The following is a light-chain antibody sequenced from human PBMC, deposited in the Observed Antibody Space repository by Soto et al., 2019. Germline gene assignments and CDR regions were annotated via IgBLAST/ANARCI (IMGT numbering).Light chain of an antibody. J-gene: IGKJ5*01. CDR2: AAS. Sequence: DIQLTQSPSFLSASVGDRVTITCRASQGISSYLAWYQQKPGKAPKLLIYAASTLQSGVPSRFSGSGSGTEFTLTISSLQPEDFATYYCQQYNSYSTFGQGTRLEI. V-gene: IGKV1-9*01. CDR3: QQYNSYST. CDR1: QGISSY.